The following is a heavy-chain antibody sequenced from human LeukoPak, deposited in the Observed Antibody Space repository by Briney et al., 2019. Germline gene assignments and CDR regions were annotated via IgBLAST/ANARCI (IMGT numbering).Heavy chain of an antibody. V-gene: IGHV1-69*13. D-gene: IGHD6-19*01. Sequence: WASVKVSCKASGGTFSSYAISWVRQAPGQGLEWMGGIIPIFGTANYAQKFQGRVTITADESTSTAYMELSSLRSEDTAVYYCARDSSRAVAGSFWFDPWGQGTLVTVSS. CDR1: GGTFSSYA. CDR3: ARDSSRAVAGSFWFDP. J-gene: IGHJ5*02. CDR2: IIPIFGTA.